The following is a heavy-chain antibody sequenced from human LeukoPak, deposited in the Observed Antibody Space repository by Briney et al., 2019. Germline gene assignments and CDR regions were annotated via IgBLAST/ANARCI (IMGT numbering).Heavy chain of an antibody. Sequence: ASVKVSCKASGYTFTSHYLHWVRQAPGQGLEWVGVINPTTGSTNYAQQLRGRVTITRETSTNTVYMELSSLSSEDTAVYYCARDRDDYSDTLTYYELVHSYGAFDIWGQGTLVTVSS. D-gene: IGHD4/OR15-4a*01. CDR2: INPTTGST. CDR3: ARDRDDYSDTLTYYELVHSYGAFDI. J-gene: IGHJ4*02. CDR1: GYTFTSHY. V-gene: IGHV1-46*04.